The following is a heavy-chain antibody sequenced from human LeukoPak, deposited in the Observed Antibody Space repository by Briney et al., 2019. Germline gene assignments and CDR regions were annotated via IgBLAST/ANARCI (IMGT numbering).Heavy chain of an antibody. CDR1: GGSISSYY. CDR3: ARGGGSYVPFDY. CDR2: IYYSGST. V-gene: IGHV4-59*01. Sequence: SETLSLTCTVSGGSISSYYWSWIPQPPGKGLEWMGYIYYSGSTNYNPSLKSRVTISVDTSKNQFSLKLSSVTAADTAVYYCARGGGSYVPFDYWGQGTLVTVSS. D-gene: IGHD1-26*01. J-gene: IGHJ4*02.